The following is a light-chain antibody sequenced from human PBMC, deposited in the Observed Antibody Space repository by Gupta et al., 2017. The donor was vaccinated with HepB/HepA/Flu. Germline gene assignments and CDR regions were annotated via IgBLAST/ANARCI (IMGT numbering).Light chain of an antibody. CDR1: QSISSW. J-gene: IGKJ5*01. CDR2: GAS. V-gene: IGKV1D-12*01. CDR3: QQSNSWPLT. Sequence: DIQMTQSPSTVSASVGDRVTISCRASQSISSWLAWYQQKPGKAPRLLIYGASRWESGVPARFSGSGSGTDFTLTISSLQPEDFATYYCQQSNSWPLTFGQGTRLEIK.